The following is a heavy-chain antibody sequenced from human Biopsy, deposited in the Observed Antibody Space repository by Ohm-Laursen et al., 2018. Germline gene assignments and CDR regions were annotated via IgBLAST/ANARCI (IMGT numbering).Heavy chain of an antibody. CDR2: IDHSGST. D-gene: IGHD1-26*01. CDR3: ARHAPSYSGSYWRYFDL. J-gene: IGHJ2*01. Sequence: SDTLSLTCFVYGGSFSGYYWSWIRQPPGKGLEWIGEIDHSGSTNYNPPLKSRVTISVDTSMNHLSLRLTSVTAADTAVYYCARHAPSYSGSYWRYFDLWGRGTLVTVSS. CDR1: GGSFSGYY. V-gene: IGHV4-34*01.